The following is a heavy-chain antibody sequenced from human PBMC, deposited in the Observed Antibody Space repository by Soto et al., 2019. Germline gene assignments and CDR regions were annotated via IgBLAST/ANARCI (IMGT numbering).Heavy chain of an antibody. CDR2: IYYSGST. CDR1: GGSISSGDYY. CDR3: ARGERDWFGRYPLPLDNWFDP. J-gene: IGHJ5*02. D-gene: IGHD3-3*01. Sequence: QVQLQESGPGLVKPSQTLSLTCTVSGGSISSGDYYWSWIRQPPGKGLEWIGYIYYSGSTYYNPSLKSRVTISVDTSKNQFSLKLSSVTAADTAVYYCARGERDWFGRYPLPLDNWFDPWGQGTLVTVSS. V-gene: IGHV4-30-4*01.